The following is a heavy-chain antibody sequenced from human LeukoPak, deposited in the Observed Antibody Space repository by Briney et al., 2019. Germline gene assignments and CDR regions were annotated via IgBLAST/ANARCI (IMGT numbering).Heavy chain of an antibody. V-gene: IGHV1-2*02. CDR1: GYTFTGYY. CDR3: AREGYSYGPPGY. Sequence: ASVTVSCTASGYTFTGYYMHWVRQAPGPGLEWMGWINPNSGGTNYAQKFQGRVTMTRDTSISTAYMELSRLRSDDTAVYFCAREGYSYGPPGYWGQGTLVTVSS. CDR2: INPNSGGT. D-gene: IGHD5-18*01. J-gene: IGHJ4*02.